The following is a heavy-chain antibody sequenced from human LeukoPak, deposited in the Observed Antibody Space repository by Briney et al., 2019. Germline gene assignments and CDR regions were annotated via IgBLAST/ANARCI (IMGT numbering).Heavy chain of an antibody. CDR3: ARDVNAGFDI. CDR2: ISSSSSYI. CDR1: GFTFSTYS. V-gene: IGHV3-21*01. D-gene: IGHD2-8*01. Sequence: GGSLRLSCAASGFTFSTYSMNWVRQAPGKGLEWVSSISSSSSYIYYADSVKGRFTISRDDAKNSLYLQMNSLRAEDTAVYYCARDVNAGFDIWGQGTMVTVSS. J-gene: IGHJ3*02.